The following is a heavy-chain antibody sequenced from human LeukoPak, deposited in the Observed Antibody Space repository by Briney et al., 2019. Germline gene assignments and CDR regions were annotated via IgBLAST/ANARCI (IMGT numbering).Heavy chain of an antibody. CDR1: GFTFSSYW. CDR3: ARAEGASLY. J-gene: IGHJ4*02. CDR2: INSDGSST. Sequence: GGSLRLSCAASGFTFSSYWMRWVRQAPGKGLVWVSRINSDGSSTSYADSVKRRCTISKDNAKNSLSLQMNSLRGEDTAVYYSARAEGASLYWGQGTLVTVSS. D-gene: IGHD1-26*01. V-gene: IGHV3-74*01.